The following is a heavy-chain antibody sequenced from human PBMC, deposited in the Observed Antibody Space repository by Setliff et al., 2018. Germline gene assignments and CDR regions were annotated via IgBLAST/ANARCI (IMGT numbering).Heavy chain of an antibody. V-gene: IGHV3-11*01. CDR2: ISSSSSTI. CDR1: GFTFSDYY. CDR3: ANDFTY. Sequence: GSLRLSCAASGFTFSDYYMSWLRQAPGKGLEWVSYISSSSSTIYYADSVKGRFTISRDNAKNTLYLQMNSLRAEDTAVYYCANDFTYWGQGTLVTVSS. J-gene: IGHJ4*02.